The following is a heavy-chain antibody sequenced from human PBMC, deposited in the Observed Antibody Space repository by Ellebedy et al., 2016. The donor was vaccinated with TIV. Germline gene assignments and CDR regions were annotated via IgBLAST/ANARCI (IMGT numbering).Heavy chain of an antibody. CDR3: ANPPRSMIPQRENFQR. J-gene: IGHJ1*01. CDR2: ISDSGSNT. Sequence: PGGSLRLSCAASGFTFRSYAMTWVRQAPGKGLEWVSSISDSGSNTDYVDSVRGRFTISRDNSKNKLFLQMYSLRAEDTAVYYCANPPRSMIPQRENFQRWGQGTLVTVSS. D-gene: IGHD3-22*01. V-gene: IGHV3-23*01. CDR1: GFTFRSYA.